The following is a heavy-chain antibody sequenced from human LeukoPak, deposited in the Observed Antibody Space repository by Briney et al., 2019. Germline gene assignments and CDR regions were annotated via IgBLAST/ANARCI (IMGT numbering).Heavy chain of an antibody. J-gene: IGHJ4*02. V-gene: IGHV1-69*04. CDR3: ASRAVDYDYVWGSYRKYYFDY. Sequence: SVKVSCQASGGTLRSYAISWVRQAPGQGVEWVGKIIPILCIANYAQKFQGRVTITADKSTSTAYMELSSLRSEDTAVYYCASRAVDYDYVWGSYRKYYFDYWGQGTLVTVSS. CDR1: GGTLRSYA. D-gene: IGHD3-16*02. CDR2: IIPILCIA.